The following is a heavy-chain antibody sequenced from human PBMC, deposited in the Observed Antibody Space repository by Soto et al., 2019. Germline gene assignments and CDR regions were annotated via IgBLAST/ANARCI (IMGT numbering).Heavy chain of an antibody. D-gene: IGHD1-1*01. V-gene: IGHV4-30-2*01. CDR1: AGSISSGGYS. J-gene: IGHJ6*02. CDR3: ARGAYKYYYYGMDV. Sequence: SETLSLTCSVSAGSISSGGYSWSWIRQPPGKGLEWIGYIYHSGSTYYNPSLKSRVTISVDRSKNQFSLKLTSVTAADTAIYYCARGAYKYYYYGMDVWGQGTTVTVSS. CDR2: IYHSGST.